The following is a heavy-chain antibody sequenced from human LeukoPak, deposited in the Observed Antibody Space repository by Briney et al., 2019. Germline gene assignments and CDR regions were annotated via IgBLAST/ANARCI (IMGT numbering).Heavy chain of an antibody. CDR1: GYTFTGYY. J-gene: IGHJ4*02. CDR3: ASRPLYYDSSGYYTGDY. Sequence: ASVKVPCKASGYTFTGYYMHWVRQAPGQGLEWMGWINPNSGGTNYAQKFQGRVTMTRDTSISTAYMELSRLRSDDTAVYYCASRPLYYDSSGYYTGDYWGQGTLVTVSS. D-gene: IGHD3-22*01. CDR2: INPNSGGT. V-gene: IGHV1-2*02.